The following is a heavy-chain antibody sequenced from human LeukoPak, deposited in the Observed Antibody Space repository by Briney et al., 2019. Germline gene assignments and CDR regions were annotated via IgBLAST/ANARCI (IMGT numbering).Heavy chain of an antibody. Sequence: SETLSLTCTVSGGSISPYFWSWFRQPPGKGLEWIGYISYTGSTIYSPSLRSRVTISVDTSKNQFSLQLTSVTAADTAVYYCARDDYRGVTNFDPWGQGTLVTVSS. CDR2: ISYTGST. CDR1: GGSISPYF. V-gene: IGHV4-59*01. J-gene: IGHJ5*02. D-gene: IGHD3-10*01. CDR3: ARDDYRGVTNFDP.